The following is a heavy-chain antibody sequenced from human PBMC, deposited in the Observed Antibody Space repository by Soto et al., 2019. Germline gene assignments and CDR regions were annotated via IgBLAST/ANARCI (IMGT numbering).Heavy chain of an antibody. D-gene: IGHD7-27*01. Sequence: QVQLQESGPGLVKPSGTLSLTCVVSAGSISSSNWWSWVRQPPGKGLEWIGEIYHSGNTHYNPSLKSXXSXPXXKPNHQFSLELSSVSAAATAVYDCARSRTGDDFDSWGQGTLVAASS. CDR1: AGSISSSNW. CDR3: ARSRTGDDFDS. CDR2: IYHSGNT. J-gene: IGHJ4*02. V-gene: IGHV4-4*02.